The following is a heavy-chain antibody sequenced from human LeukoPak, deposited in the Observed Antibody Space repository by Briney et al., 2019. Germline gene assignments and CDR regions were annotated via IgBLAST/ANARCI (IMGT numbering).Heavy chain of an antibody. D-gene: IGHD6-13*01. CDR1: GFTFSSYG. CDR2: ISYDGSNK. J-gene: IGHJ5*02. V-gene: IGHV3-30*19. CDR3: ARSRSSWYHWFDP. Sequence: PGGSLRLSCAASGFTFSSYGMHWVRQAPGKGLEWVAVISYDGSNKYYADSVKGRFTISRDNSKNTLYLQMNSLRAEDTAVYYCARSRSSWYHWFDPWGQGTLVTVSS.